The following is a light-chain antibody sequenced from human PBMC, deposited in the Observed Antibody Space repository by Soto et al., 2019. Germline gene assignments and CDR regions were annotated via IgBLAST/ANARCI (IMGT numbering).Light chain of an antibody. CDR2: DAS. J-gene: IGKJ2*01. Sequence: IVLTQSPGTLSLSPGERATLSCRASQSISDNYLAWYRQKPGQPPRLLLYDASTRAIDIPARISGTWSGTDLTLTINSLEPEDSALYYCQQYGTSPYAFGQGTKLEIK. V-gene: IGKV3-20*01. CDR1: QSISDNY. CDR3: QQYGTSPYA.